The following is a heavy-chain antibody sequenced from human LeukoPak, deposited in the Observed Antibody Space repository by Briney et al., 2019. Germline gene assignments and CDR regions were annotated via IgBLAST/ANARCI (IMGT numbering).Heavy chain of an antibody. CDR3: ASNYGVDAFDI. J-gene: IGHJ3*02. Sequence: SETLSLTCTVSGGSISSYYWSWIRQPPGKGLEWIGYIYYSGSTNYNPSLKSRVTISVDTSKNQFSPKLSSVTAADTAVYYCASNYGVDAFDIWGQGTMVTVSS. D-gene: IGHD4-17*01. V-gene: IGHV4-59*01. CDR2: IYYSGST. CDR1: GGSISSYY.